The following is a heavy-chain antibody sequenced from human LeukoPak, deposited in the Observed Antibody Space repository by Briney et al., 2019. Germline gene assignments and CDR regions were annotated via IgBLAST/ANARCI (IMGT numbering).Heavy chain of an antibody. J-gene: IGHJ4*02. CDR1: GFSVNNHY. CDR3: ARERLGPTGGE. V-gene: IGHV3-66*01. CDR2: IYSGGST. Sequence: GGSLRLSGAVSGFSVNNHYISWVRKPPGKGLEWVSVIYSGGSTYYADSVKGRFTISRDNSKNTVYLQMYSLRAEDTAVYYCARERLGPTGGEWGQGTLVTVSS. D-gene: IGHD1-26*01.